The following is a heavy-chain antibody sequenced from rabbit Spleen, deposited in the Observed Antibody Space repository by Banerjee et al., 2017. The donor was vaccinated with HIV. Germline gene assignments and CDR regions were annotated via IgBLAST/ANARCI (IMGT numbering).Heavy chain of an antibody. CDR3: AREDGGAITHFNL. J-gene: IGHJ4*01. V-gene: IGHV1S45*01. CDR2: IYTGSSGST. D-gene: IGHD2-1*01. Sequence: EESGGDLVKPEGSLTLTCTASGFSSSSTYWICWVRQAPGKGLEWIACIYTGSSGSTYYASWAKGRFTISKTSSTTVTLEMTSLTAADTATYFCAREDGGAITHFNLWGQGTLVTVS. CDR1: GFSSSSTYW.